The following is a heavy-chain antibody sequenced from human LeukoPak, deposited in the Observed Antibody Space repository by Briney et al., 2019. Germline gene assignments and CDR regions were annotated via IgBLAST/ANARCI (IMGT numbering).Heavy chain of an antibody. D-gene: IGHD3-16*01. CDR1: GVSISTYY. CDR2: MYIGGTR. Sequence: SETLSLTCSVSGVSISTYYWTWIRQPAGKGLEWIGRMYIGGTRNYNPSLKSRVTMSIDTSENQFSLKLSSVTAADTAVYYCARDLPRENSYAYGFWFDPWGQGTLVTVSS. CDR3: ARDLPRENSYAYGFWFDP. J-gene: IGHJ5*02. V-gene: IGHV4-4*07.